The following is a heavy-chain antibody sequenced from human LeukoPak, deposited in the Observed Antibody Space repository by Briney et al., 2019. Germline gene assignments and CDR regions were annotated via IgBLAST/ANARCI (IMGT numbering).Heavy chain of an antibody. CDR1: GYSFTSYW. D-gene: IGHD3-10*01. V-gene: IGHV5-51*01. Sequence: GASLKISCKASGYSFTSYWIGWVRQMPGRGLEWMGIIYPGDSDTRYSPSFQGQVTISADKSISTAYLQWSTLKASDTAIYYCASGSSYFGDWGQGTLVTVSS. CDR3: ASGSSYFGD. CDR2: IYPGDSDT. J-gene: IGHJ4*02.